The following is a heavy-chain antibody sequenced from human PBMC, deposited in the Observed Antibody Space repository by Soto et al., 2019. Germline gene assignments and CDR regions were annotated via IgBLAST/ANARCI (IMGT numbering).Heavy chain of an antibody. CDR3: ARAFQPAAGTIAVAGTFWSD. J-gene: IGHJ4*02. D-gene: IGHD6-19*01. V-gene: IGHV1-8*01. CDR1: GYTFTSYD. Sequence: ASVKVSCKASGYTFTSYDINWVRQATGQGLEWMGWMNPNSGNTGYAQKFQGRVTMTRNTSISTAYMELSSLRSEDTAVYYCARAFQPAAGTIAVAGTFWSDWGQGTLVTVSS. CDR2: MNPNSGNT.